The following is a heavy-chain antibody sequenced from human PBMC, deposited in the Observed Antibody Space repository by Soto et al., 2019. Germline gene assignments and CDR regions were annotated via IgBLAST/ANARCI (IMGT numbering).Heavy chain of an antibody. CDR2: INHSGST. V-gene: IGHV4-34*01. J-gene: IGHJ4*02. Sequence: PSDTLSLTCAVYGGSCSGYYWSWIRQPPGKGLEWIGEINHSGSTNYNPSLKSRVTISVDTSKNQFSLKLSSVTAADTAVYYCARYVWGSYRSRPRFDYWGQGTLVTVSS. D-gene: IGHD3-16*02. CDR1: GGSCSGYY. CDR3: ARYVWGSYRSRPRFDY.